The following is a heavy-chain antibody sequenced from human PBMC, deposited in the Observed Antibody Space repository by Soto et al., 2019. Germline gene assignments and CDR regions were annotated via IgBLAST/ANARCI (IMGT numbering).Heavy chain of an antibody. CDR3: ARAYEGGYFDY. CDR2: ISYDGSNK. D-gene: IGHD3-16*01. CDR1: GFTFSSYA. Sequence: QVQLVESGGGVVQPGRSLRLSCAASGFTFSSYAMHWVRQAPGKGLEWVAVISYDGSNKYYADSVKGRFTISRDNSKNPLYLQMNSLRAEDTAVYYCARAYEGGYFDYWGQGTLVTVSS. V-gene: IGHV3-30-3*01. J-gene: IGHJ4*02.